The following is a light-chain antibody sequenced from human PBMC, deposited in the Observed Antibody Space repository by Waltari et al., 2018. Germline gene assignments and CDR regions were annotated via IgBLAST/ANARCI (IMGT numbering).Light chain of an antibody. CDR3: QQYYLPPRT. CDR2: WAS. J-gene: IGKJ1*01. Sequence: DLVLAQSPYSLSVALGERATINCNPSPSRLYSSNNKSYFAWYQQKPGQPPKLLIYWASTRGSGVPDRFSGSGSGTDFTLTITSLQAEDVAVYYCQQYYLPPRTFGQGTKVEI. CDR1: PSRLYSSNNKSY. V-gene: IGKV4-1*01.